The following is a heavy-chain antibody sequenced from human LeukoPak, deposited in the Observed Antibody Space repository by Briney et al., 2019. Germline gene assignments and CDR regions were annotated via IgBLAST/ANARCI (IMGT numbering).Heavy chain of an antibody. D-gene: IGHD2-2*01. CDR1: GYTFTSYY. J-gene: IGHJ3*02. CDR3: AIYCSSTSCYREAFDI. CDR2: INPSGGST. V-gene: IGHV1-46*03. Sequence: ASVKVSCKASGYTFTSYYMHWVRQAPGQGLEWMGIINPSGGSTSYAQKFQGRVTMTRDTSTSTVYMELSSLRSEDTAVYYCAIYCSSTSCYREAFDIWGQGTTVTVSS.